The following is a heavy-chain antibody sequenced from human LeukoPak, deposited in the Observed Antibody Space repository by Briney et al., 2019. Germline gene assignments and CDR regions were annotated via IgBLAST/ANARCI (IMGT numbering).Heavy chain of an antibody. Sequence: GASVKVSCKASGYTFSTYAMHWVRQAPGQGLEWMGWISAYNGNTNYAQKLQGRVTMATDTSTSTAYMELRSLTSDDTAVYYCARDWGSGSYYFDYWGQGTLVTVSS. V-gene: IGHV1-18*01. CDR1: GYTFSTYA. D-gene: IGHD1-26*01. CDR3: ARDWGSGSYYFDY. J-gene: IGHJ4*02. CDR2: ISAYNGNT.